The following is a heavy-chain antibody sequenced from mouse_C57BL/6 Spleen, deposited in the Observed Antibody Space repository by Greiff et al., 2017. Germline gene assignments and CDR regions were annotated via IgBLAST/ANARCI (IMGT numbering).Heavy chain of an antibody. Sequence: VQLQQSGPELVKPGASVKISCKASGYTFTDYYMNWVKQSHGKSLEWIGDINPNNGGTSYNQKFKGKATLTVDKSSSTAYMELRSLTSEDSAVYYCARSVLADLAMDYWGQGTSVTVSS. V-gene: IGHV1-26*01. J-gene: IGHJ4*01. CDR2: INPNNGGT. D-gene: IGHD6-2*01. CDR1: GYTFTDYY. CDR3: ARSVLADLAMDY.